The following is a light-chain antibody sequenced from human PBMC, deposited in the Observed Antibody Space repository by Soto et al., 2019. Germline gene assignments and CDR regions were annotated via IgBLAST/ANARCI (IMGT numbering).Light chain of an antibody. CDR2: PAS. CDR3: QQLRAYPHT. CDR1: QTINNY. J-gene: IGKJ2*01. Sequence: DIQLTQSPPFLSASVGDRVTVTCRASQTINNYLAWFRKKEGKAPEFLIYPASTLQGGVPSRFSGHGFGINFTLTIGSLQPEDFATYYCQQLRAYPHTFGQGTKLDIK. V-gene: IGKV1-9*01.